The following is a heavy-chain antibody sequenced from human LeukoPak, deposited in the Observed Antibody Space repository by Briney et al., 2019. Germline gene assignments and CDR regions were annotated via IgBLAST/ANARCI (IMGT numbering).Heavy chain of an antibody. CDR3: ASPFFRSGWYYFDY. D-gene: IGHD6-19*01. Sequence: GASLKISFKGSGCSFSNYWIGWGRRMPGKGVEWMGIIYPGDTDTTYSPSFEGQVTISADKPISTAYLQWSSLKASDTAMYYCASPFFRSGWYYFDYWGQGTLVTVSS. CDR1: GCSFSNYW. V-gene: IGHV5-51*01. CDR2: IYPGDTDT. J-gene: IGHJ4*02.